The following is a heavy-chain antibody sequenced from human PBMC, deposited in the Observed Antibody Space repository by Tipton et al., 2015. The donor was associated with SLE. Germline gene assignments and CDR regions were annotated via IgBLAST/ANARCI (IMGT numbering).Heavy chain of an antibody. CDR1: GGSINNYY. Sequence: LRLSCNVSGGSINNYYWNWIRQTAGKRMEWIGSIDTSGSTNYNPSLKSRVTMSVDTSKNQFSLNLTSVTAADTALYYCARRGLGGAFDIWGQGTMVTVSS. D-gene: IGHD3-16*01. V-gene: IGHV4-4*07. J-gene: IGHJ3*02. CDR3: ARRGLGGAFDI. CDR2: IDTSGST.